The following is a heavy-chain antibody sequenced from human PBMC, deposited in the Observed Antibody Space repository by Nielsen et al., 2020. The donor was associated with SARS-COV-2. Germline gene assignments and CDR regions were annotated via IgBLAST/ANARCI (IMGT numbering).Heavy chain of an antibody. CDR1: GYTFTDYY. J-gene: IGHJ6*02. Sequence: ASVKVSCKASGYTFTDYYIHWVRQAPGQGLEWMGRINPYSGGTNYAQKFQGTVTMTRDASISTVYMELTSDDTAVYYCAGARATIFGLGGSYGMDVWGQGTTVAVSS. V-gene: IGHV1-2*06. D-gene: IGHD3/OR15-3a*01. CDR2: INPYSGGT. CDR3: AGARATIFGLGGSYGMDV.